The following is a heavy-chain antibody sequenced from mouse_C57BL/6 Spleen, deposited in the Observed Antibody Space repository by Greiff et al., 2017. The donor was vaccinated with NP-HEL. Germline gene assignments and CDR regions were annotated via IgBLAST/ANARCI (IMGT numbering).Heavy chain of an antibody. J-gene: IGHJ2*01. CDR2: ISSGGSYT. CDR1: GFTFSSYG. CDR3: ARLSITTVVATDFDY. Sequence: EVKVVESGGDLVKPGGSLKLSCAASGFTFSSYGMSWVRQTPDKRLEWVATISSGGSYTYYPDSVKGRFTISRDNAKNTLYLQMSSLKSEDTAMYYCARLSITTVVATDFDYWGQGTTLTVSS. V-gene: IGHV5-6*01. D-gene: IGHD1-1*01.